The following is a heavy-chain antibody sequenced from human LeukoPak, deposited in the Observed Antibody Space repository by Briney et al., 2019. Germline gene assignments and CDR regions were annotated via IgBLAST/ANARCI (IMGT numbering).Heavy chain of an antibody. CDR2: IYYSGST. CDR3: ARDTGTVVDY. V-gene: IGHV4-39*07. D-gene: IGHD4-23*01. J-gene: IGHJ4*02. Sequence: SETLSLTCTVSGGSISSSSYYWGWIRQPPGKGLEWIGSIYYSGSTYYNPSLKSRVTISVDTSKNQFSLKLSSVTAADTAVYYCARDTGTVVDYWGQGTLVTVSS. CDR1: GGSISSSSYY.